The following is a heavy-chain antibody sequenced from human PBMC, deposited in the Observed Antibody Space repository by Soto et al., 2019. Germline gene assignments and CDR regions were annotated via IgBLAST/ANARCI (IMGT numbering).Heavy chain of an antibody. CDR1: GVTFSSYS. D-gene: IGHD4-17*01. Sequence: EVQLVESGGGLVKPGGSLRLSCAASGVTFSSYSRNWVRQAPGKGLEWVSSISSSSSYIYYADSVKGRFTISRDNAKTSLYLQMNSLRAEDTAVYYCARAPTGDYVCYWYFDLWGRGTLVTVSS. V-gene: IGHV3-21*01. CDR3: ARAPTGDYVCYWYFDL. J-gene: IGHJ2*01. CDR2: ISSSSSYI.